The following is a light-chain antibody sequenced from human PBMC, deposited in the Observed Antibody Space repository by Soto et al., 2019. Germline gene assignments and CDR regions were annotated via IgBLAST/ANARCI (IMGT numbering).Light chain of an antibody. J-gene: IGLJ2*01. CDR1: SSDIGSFNL. CDR3: CCFAGSNTYI. Sequence: QSALTQPASLSGSPGQSITISCTGTSSDIGSFNLVSWYQQFPGEVPKLIIYESYKRPSGISTRFSGSRSDNTAFLTISGLQAEDEADYYCCCFAGSNTYIFGGGTKVTVL. V-gene: IGLV2-23*01. CDR2: ESY.